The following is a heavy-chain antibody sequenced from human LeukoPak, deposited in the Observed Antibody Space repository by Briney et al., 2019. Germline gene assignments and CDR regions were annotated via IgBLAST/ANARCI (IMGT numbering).Heavy chain of an antibody. CDR2: INRDGSAT. D-gene: IGHD3-22*01. CDR3: ARAPRDGDDSSGYYYFDY. CDR1: GLTFSSTW. Sequence: GGSLRLSSAASGLTFSSTWMHWVRQAPGKGLVWVSRINRDGSATAYADSVKGRFTISRDNAENTLYLQMNSLRAEDTAVYYCARAPRDGDDSSGYYYFDYWGQGTLVTVSS. V-gene: IGHV3-74*01. J-gene: IGHJ4*02.